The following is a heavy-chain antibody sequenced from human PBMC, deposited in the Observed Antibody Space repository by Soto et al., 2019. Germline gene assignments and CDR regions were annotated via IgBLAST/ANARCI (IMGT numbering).Heavy chain of an antibody. Sequence: GGSLRLSCTASGFTFSTYSMNWVRQGPGKGLEWVSYISSSSNTIYYADSVKGRFSISRDNAKSSLYLQMNSLRDEDTAVYYCARMDSNSFRFANYYYGMAVWGQGTTVTVSS. J-gene: IGHJ6*02. CDR3: ARMDSNSFRFANYYYGMAV. V-gene: IGHV3-48*02. D-gene: IGHD6-6*01. CDR1: GFTFSTYS. CDR2: ISSSSNTI.